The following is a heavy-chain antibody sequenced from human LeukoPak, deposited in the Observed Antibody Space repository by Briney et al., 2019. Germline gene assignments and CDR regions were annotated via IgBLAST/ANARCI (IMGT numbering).Heavy chain of an antibody. CDR2: IWYDGGNK. D-gene: IGHD3-10*01. CDR3: AKDLYYGSGSYLFDY. J-gene: IGHJ4*02. V-gene: IGHV3-33*06. Sequence: GGSLRLSCAASGFTFSSYGMHWVRQAPGKGLEWVAVIWYDGGNKYYADSVKGRFTISRDNSKNTLYLQMNSLRAEDTAVYYCAKDLYYGSGSYLFDYWGQGTLVTVSS. CDR1: GFTFSSYG.